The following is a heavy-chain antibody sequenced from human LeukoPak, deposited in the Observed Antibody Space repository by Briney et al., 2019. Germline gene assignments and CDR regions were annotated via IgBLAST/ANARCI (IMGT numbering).Heavy chain of an antibody. D-gene: IGHD3-22*01. CDR2: INHSGST. V-gene: IGHV4-34*01. CDR3: ARDTRGSYYYDSSGYYDKPDNAFDI. J-gene: IGHJ3*02. Sequence: SETLSLTCAVYGGSFSGYYWSWIRQPPGKGLEWIGEINHSGSTNYNPSLKSRVTISVDTSKNQFSLKLSSVTAADTAVYYCARDTRGSYYYDSSGYYDKPDNAFDIWGQGTMVTVSS. CDR1: GGSFSGYY.